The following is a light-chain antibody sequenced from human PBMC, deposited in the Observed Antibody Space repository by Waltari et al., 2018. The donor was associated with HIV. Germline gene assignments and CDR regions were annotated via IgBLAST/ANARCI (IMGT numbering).Light chain of an antibody. Sequence: DIQMTQSPSTLSASVGERVTITCRASQSISNWLAWYQLKPWKAPKLLIYKASTLESRVPSRFSGSGSETEFTLTISSLQPDDVATYYCQQFNSYSGAFGQGTKVEIK. J-gene: IGKJ1*01. CDR2: KAS. V-gene: IGKV1-5*03. CDR1: QSISNW. CDR3: QQFNSYSGA.